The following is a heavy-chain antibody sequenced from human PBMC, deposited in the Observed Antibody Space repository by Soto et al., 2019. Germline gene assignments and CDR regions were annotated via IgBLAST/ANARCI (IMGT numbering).Heavy chain of an antibody. CDR1: GGSISSGGYY. Sequence: SETLSLTCTVSGGSISSGGYYWSWIRQHPGKGLEWIGYIYYRGSTYYNPSLKSRVTISVDTSKNQFSLKLSSVTAADTAVYFCARARYDAVAGSVFDYWGQGTLVTVSS. V-gene: IGHV4-31*03. J-gene: IGHJ4*02. CDR3: ARARYDAVAGSVFDY. CDR2: IYYRGST. D-gene: IGHD6-19*01.